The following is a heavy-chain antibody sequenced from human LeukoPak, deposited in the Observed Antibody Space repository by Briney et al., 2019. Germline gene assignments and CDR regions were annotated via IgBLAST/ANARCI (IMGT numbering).Heavy chain of an antibody. CDR2: ISAYSGNT. D-gene: IGHD1-26*01. Sequence: ASVKVSCKASGYTFTSYGISWVRQAPGQGLEWMGWISAYSGNTNYAQKLQGRVTMATDTSTSTAYMELKSLRSDDTAVYYCARDMLGANGDYWGQGTLVTVSS. V-gene: IGHV1-18*01. CDR1: GYTFTSYG. J-gene: IGHJ4*02. CDR3: ARDMLGANGDY.